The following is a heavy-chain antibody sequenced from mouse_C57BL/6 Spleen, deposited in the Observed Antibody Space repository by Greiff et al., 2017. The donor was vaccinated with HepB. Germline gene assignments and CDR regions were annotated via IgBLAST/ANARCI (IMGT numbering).Heavy chain of an antibody. V-gene: IGHV14-4*01. D-gene: IGHD1-1*01. CDR1: GFNIKDDY. CDR2: IDPEDGDT. Sequence: EVQLQQSGAELVRPGASVKLSCTASGFNIKDDYMHWVKQRPEQGLEWIGWIDPEDGDTEYASKFQGKATITADTSSNTAYLQLSSLTSEDTAVYYCTTEPVVAPQLDYWGQGPTLTVSS. J-gene: IGHJ2*01. CDR3: TTEPVVAPQLDY.